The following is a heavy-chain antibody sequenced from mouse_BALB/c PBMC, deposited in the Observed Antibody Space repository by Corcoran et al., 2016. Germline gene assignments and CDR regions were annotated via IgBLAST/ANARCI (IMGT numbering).Heavy chain of an antibody. J-gene: IGHJ4*01. CDR3: AKYYRDAMDY. CDR2: INTYTGEP. CDR1: GYTFTNYG. V-gene: IGHV9-3-1*01. Sequence: QIQLVQSGPELKKPGETVKISCKASGYTFTNYGMNWVKQAPGKGLKWMGWINTYTGEPTYADDFKGRFAFSLETSASNAYLQINNLKNEDTATYFCAKYYRDAMDYWGQGTSVNVSS. D-gene: IGHD2-12*01.